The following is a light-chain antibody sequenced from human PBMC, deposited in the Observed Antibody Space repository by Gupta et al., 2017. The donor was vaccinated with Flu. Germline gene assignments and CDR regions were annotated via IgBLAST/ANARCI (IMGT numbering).Light chain of an antibody. Sequence: ITTSCTGTSSDVGGYNNVSWYQQHPGKAPKLMIYEVSNRPSGVSNRFSGSKSGNTASLTISGLQAEDEADYYCSSYTSSSTLYVFGTGTKVTVL. J-gene: IGLJ1*01. CDR2: EVS. CDR1: SSDVGGYNN. CDR3: SSYTSSSTLYV. V-gene: IGLV2-14*03.